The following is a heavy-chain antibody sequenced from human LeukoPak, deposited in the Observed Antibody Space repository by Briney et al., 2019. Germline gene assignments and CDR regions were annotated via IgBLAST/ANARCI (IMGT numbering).Heavy chain of an antibody. CDR3: AKDRGYSGSYQLDY. CDR2: IRYHGSNK. D-gene: IGHD1-26*01. V-gene: IGHV3-30*02. J-gene: IGHJ4*02. Sequence: VAXIRYHGSNKYYADSLKGRFTISRDNSKNTLYLQMNSLRAEDTAVYYCAKDRGYSGSYQLDYWGQGTLVTVSS.